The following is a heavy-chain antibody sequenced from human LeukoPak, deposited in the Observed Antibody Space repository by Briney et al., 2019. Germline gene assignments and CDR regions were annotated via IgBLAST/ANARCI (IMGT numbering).Heavy chain of an antibody. J-gene: IGHJ6*02. V-gene: IGHV3-11*06. CDR2: ISSSGSYT. D-gene: IGHD4-11*01. CDR3: ARAPHYSNYGPYYYGMDV. CDR1: GFTFSDYY. Sequence: GGSLRLSCAASGFTFSDYYMSWIRQAPGKGLEWVSYISSSGSYTNYADSVKGRFTISRDNAKNSLYLQMNSLRAEDMAVYYCARAPHYSNYGPYYYGMDVWGQGTTVTVSS.